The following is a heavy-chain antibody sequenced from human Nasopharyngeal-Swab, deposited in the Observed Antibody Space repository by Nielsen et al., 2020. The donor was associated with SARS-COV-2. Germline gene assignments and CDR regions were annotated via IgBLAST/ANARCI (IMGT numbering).Heavy chain of an antibody. V-gene: IGHV3-7*01. CDR2: IKQDGSGK. Sequence: WIRQPPGKGLEWVANIKQDGSGKYYVDSVKGRFTISRDNAENSLYLQMNSLRAEDTAVYYCARDLGITMVRGVTRDNWFDPWGQGTLVTVSS. CDR3: ARDLGITMVRGVTRDNWFDP. J-gene: IGHJ5*02. D-gene: IGHD3-10*01.